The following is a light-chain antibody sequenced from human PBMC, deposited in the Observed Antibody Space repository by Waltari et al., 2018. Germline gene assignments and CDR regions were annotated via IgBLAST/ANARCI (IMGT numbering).Light chain of an antibody. CDR1: QSIASY. J-gene: IGKJ3*01. CDR2: SAS. Sequence: DIQLTQSPSSLSASVGDRVPITCRASQSIASYLNWYQQKPGKAPKFLIYSASSLQSGVPSRFIGSRSGTDFTLTINSLQPEDFAVYYCQQIYTSPFTFGPGTRVDIK. CDR3: QQIYTSPFT. V-gene: IGKV1-39*01.